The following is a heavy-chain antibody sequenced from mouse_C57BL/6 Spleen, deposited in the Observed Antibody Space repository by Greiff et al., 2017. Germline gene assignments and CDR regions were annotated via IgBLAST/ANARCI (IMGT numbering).Heavy chain of an antibody. J-gene: IGHJ1*03. CDR1: GFTFSDYG. CDR3: ARRYDYDVGGYFDV. CDR2: ISSGSSTI. D-gene: IGHD2-4*01. V-gene: IGHV5-17*01. Sequence: DVKLVESGGGLVKPGGSLKLSCAASGFTFSDYGMHWVRQVPEKGLEWVAYISSGSSTIYYADTVKGRFTISSDNAKNTLFLQMTSLGSDDTAMYYGARRYDYDVGGYFDVWGTGTTVTVSS.